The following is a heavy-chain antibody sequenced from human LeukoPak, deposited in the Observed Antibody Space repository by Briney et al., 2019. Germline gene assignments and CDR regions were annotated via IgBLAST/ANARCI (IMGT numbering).Heavy chain of an antibody. CDR1: AASISSDNYY. V-gene: IGHV4-61*02. Sequence: SQSLSLTCTVSAASISSDNYYWNWIRQPAGRGLEWIGRFYAGDTKYNPSLNNRATVSVDTSKNQFSLTLSSGTAADTATYYCARGVFMTSGRYFYYMDLWGTGTTVTVSS. D-gene: IGHD2-21*01. J-gene: IGHJ6*03. CDR2: FYAGDT. CDR3: ARGVFMTSGRYFYYMDL.